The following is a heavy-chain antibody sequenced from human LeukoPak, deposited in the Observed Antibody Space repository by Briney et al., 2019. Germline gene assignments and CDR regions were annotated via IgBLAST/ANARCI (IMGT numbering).Heavy chain of an antibody. V-gene: IGHV1-24*01. D-gene: IGHD3-10*01. CDR3: ATVFLGPGN. J-gene: IGHJ4*02. CDR2: FDPEDGET. Sequence: LESMGGFDPEDGETIYAQKFQGRVTMTEDTSTDTAYMELSSLRSEDTAVYYCATVFLGPGNWGQGTLVTVSS.